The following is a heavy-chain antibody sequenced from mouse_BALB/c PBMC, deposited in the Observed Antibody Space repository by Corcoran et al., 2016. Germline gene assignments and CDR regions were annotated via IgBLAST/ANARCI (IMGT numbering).Heavy chain of an antibody. Sequence: QVTPKESGPGILQPSQTLSLTCSFSGFSLSTSGMGVSWIRQPSGKGLEWLAHIYWDDDKRYNPSLKSRLTISKDTSRNQVFLKITSVDTADTATYYCARRDELLYAMDYWGQGTSVTVSS. J-gene: IGHJ4*01. CDR3: ARRDELLYAMDY. V-gene: IGHV8-12*01. CDR2: IYWDDDK. CDR1: GFSLSTSGMG.